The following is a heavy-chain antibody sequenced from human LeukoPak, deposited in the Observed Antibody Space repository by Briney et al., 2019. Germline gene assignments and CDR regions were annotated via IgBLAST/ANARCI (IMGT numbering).Heavy chain of an antibody. CDR1: GYTFTSYG. CDR2: ISAYNGNT. CDR3: ARDRGRQQLVREFDY. D-gene: IGHD6-13*01. Sequence: ASVKVSCKASGYTFTSYGISWVRQARGQGLEWMGWISAYNGNTNYAQKLQGRVTMTTDTSTSTAYMELRSLRSDDTAVYYCARDRGRQQLVREFDYWGQGTLVTVSS. V-gene: IGHV1-18*01. J-gene: IGHJ4*02.